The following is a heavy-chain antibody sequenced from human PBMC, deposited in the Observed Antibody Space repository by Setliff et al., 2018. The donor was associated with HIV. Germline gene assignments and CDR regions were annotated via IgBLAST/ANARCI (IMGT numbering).Heavy chain of an antibody. CDR3: VRPSFGIGGDSMVDS. D-gene: IGHD2-21*02. J-gene: IGHJ4*02. Sequence: PSETLSLTCTVSGGPISTNDYYWGFIRQSPGKGLEWLASVHYGGSIFYNPSLKSRVTLSVGTSKRQFFLNLSSATTADTAMYYCVRPSFGIGGDSMVDSWGQGIVVTVSS. V-gene: IGHV4-39*01. CDR1: GGPISTNDYY. CDR2: VHYGGSI.